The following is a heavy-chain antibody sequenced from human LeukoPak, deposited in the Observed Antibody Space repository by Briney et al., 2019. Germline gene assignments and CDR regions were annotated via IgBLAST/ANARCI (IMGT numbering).Heavy chain of an antibody. V-gene: IGHV3-33*01. J-gene: IGHJ6*03. CDR1: GFTFSXYX. D-gene: IGHD6-19*01. Sequence: CAASGFTFSXYXXHWVXQAPGKXXXXXXVIWXDGSNKYYADSVKGRFTISRDNSKNTLYLQMNSLRAEDTAVYYCARAAGYSSGWYRYYYYYMDVWGKGTTVTVSS. CDR3: ARAAGYSSGWYRYYYYYMDV. CDR2: IWXDGSNK.